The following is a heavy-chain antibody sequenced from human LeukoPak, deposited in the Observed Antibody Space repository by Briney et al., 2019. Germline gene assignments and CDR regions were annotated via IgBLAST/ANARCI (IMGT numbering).Heavy chain of an antibody. Sequence: GGSLRLSCAASGFTFSSYWMHWVRQAPGKGLVWVSRINSDGSSTSYADSVKGRFTISRDNAKNTLYLQMNSLRAEDTAVYYCAREWREYYYDSGGYYLLDAFDIWGQGTMVIVSS. J-gene: IGHJ3*02. V-gene: IGHV3-74*01. CDR3: AREWREYYYDSGGYYLLDAFDI. CDR2: INSDGSST. CDR1: GFTFSSYW. D-gene: IGHD3-22*01.